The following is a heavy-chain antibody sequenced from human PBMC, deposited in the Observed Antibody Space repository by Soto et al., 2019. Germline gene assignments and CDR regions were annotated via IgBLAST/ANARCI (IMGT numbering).Heavy chain of an antibody. CDR1: GGTFSSYS. D-gene: IGHD6-13*01. CDR3: ARGVGSIATAAPHWFDT. CDR2: IIPVLGIA. Sequence: QVQVVHSGAEVKKPGSSVKVSCKASGGTFSSYSINWVRQAPGQGLEWMGRIIPVLGIANYAQKFQGRVTIIADKSTNTAYMELSSLRSEDTAVYYCARGVGSIATAAPHWFDTWGQGSLVTVSS. V-gene: IGHV1-69*02. J-gene: IGHJ5*02.